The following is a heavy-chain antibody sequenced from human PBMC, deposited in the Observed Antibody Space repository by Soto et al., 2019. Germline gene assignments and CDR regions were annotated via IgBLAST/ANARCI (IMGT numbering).Heavy chain of an antibody. CDR1: VYTFTSYG. V-gene: IGHV1-18*04. CDR2: ISAYNGNT. Sequence: ASVKVSCKASVYTFTSYGISWVRQAPGQGLEWMGWISAYNGNTNYAQKLQGRVTMTTDTSTSTAYMELRSLRSDDTAVYYCSRGGGYSYGYYYYGMDVWGQGTTVTVSS. D-gene: IGHD5-18*01. J-gene: IGHJ6*02. CDR3: SRGGGYSYGYYYYGMDV.